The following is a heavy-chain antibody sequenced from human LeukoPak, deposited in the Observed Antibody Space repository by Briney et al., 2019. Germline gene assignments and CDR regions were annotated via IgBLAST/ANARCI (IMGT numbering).Heavy chain of an antibody. V-gene: IGHV3-21*01. Sequence: GGSLRLSCAASGFTFSSYTINWVRQAPGKGLEWVSSISSSGTYIYYADSVKGRFTISRDNAKNSLYLQMNGLRAEDTAVYYCARESTVYSDYWGRGTLVTVSS. D-gene: IGHD2-8*01. CDR2: ISSSGTYI. CDR3: ARESTVYSDY. CDR1: GFTFSSYT. J-gene: IGHJ4*02.